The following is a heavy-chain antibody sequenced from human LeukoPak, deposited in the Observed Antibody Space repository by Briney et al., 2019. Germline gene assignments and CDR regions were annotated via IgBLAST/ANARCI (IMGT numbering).Heavy chain of an antibody. CDR1: GFTFSNCA. Sequence: QPGGSLRLSCAASGFTFSNCAITWVRQAPGKGLEWVSTITGTGGTTYYANSVKGRFTISRDNSMNTVYLQMNSLRAEDTAVYYCARALSYYDILTGNPKGFGPWGQGTLVTVSS. J-gene: IGHJ5*02. D-gene: IGHD3-9*01. CDR2: ITGTGGTT. V-gene: IGHV3-23*01. CDR3: ARALSYYDILTGNPKGFGP.